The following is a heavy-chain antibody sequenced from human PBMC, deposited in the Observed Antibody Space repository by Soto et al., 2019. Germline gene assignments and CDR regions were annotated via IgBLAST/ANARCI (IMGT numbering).Heavy chain of an antibody. D-gene: IGHD6-13*01. Sequence: GESLKISCQGSGYSFTSYWIGWVRQMPGKGLEWMGIIYPGDSDTRYSPSFQGQVTISADKSISTAYLQWSSLKASDTAMYYCARGSAGDFSYYYYGMDVWGQGTTVTVSS. CDR1: GYSFTSYW. CDR3: ARGSAGDFSYYYYGMDV. CDR2: IYPGDSDT. V-gene: IGHV5-51*01. J-gene: IGHJ6*02.